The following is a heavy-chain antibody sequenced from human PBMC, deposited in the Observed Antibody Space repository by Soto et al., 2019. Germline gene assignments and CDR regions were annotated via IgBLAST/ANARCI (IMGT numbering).Heavy chain of an antibody. J-gene: IGHJ6*04. CDR3: ARVGITMVRGAKYYYCSVMDV. V-gene: IGHV4-59*01. D-gene: IGHD3-10*01. CDR2: IYYSGST. Sequence: SVTKSLRCTVPGGSMGDFGWRWIRQTTGKALAGIGYIYYSGSTNYNPSLKSRVTISVDTSKNQFSLKLSSVTAADTAVYYCARVGITMVRGAKYYYCSVMDVWVNRTTVTVSS. CDR1: GGSMGDFG.